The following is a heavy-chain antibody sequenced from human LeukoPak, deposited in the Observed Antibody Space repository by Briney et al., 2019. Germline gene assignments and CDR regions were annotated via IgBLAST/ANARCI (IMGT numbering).Heavy chain of an antibody. V-gene: IGHV1-69*05. CDR3: ARDSSGGSMYYFDY. D-gene: IGHD2-15*01. CDR2: IIPIFGTA. Sequence: SVKVSSKASGGTFSSYAISWVRQAPGQGLEWMGGIIPIFGTANYAQKFQGRVTITTDESTSTAYMELSSLRSEDTAVYYCARDSSGGSMYYFDYWGQGTLVTVSS. J-gene: IGHJ4*02. CDR1: GGTFSSYA.